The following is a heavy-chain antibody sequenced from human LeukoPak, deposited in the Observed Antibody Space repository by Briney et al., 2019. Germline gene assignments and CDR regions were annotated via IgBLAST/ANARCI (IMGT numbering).Heavy chain of an antibody. Sequence: GGSLRLSCAASGFTFSSYSMNWVRQAPAKGLEWVSSISSSSSYIYYADSVKGRFTISRDNAKNSLYLQMNSLRAEDTAVYYCARRTNLDYDILTGYYNPRYFDYWGQGTLVTVSS. V-gene: IGHV3-21*01. CDR2: ISSSSSYI. D-gene: IGHD3-9*01. CDR1: GFTFSSYS. J-gene: IGHJ4*02. CDR3: ARRTNLDYDILTGYYNPRYFDY.